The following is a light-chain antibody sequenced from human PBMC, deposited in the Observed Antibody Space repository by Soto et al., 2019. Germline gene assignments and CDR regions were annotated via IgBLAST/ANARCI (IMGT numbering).Light chain of an antibody. Sequence: QSVLTQPPSASGSPGQSVTISCTGTSSDIGTYDYVPWYQHLPDKAPKLIIYEVSKRPSGVPDRFSGSKSGNTASLTVSGLQAEDEGDYYCCSYGGGNNFYVFGTGTKV. CDR2: EVS. J-gene: IGLJ1*01. CDR1: SSDIGTYDY. V-gene: IGLV2-8*01. CDR3: CSYGGGNNFYV.